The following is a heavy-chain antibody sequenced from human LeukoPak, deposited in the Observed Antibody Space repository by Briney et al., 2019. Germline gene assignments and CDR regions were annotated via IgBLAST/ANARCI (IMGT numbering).Heavy chain of an antibody. J-gene: IGHJ3*02. CDR1: GYSFTSYW. D-gene: IGHD3-22*01. CDR2: IYPGDSDT. CDR3: ARRPYDSSGHYYVAFDI. V-gene: IGHV5-51*01. Sequence: GESLKISCKGSGYSFTSYWIGWVRQMPGKGLEWMGIIYPGDSDTRYSPSFQGQVTISADKSISTAYLQWSSLKASDTAMYYCARRPYDSSGHYYVAFDIWGQGTMVTVSS.